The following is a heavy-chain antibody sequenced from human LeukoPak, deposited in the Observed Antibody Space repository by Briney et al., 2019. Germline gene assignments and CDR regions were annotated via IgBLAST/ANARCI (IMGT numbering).Heavy chain of an antibody. Sequence: SETLSLTCTVSGGSISDYYCSWMRQPPGKGLEWVRNIYYSGSTNYHPSLKSRLTISVDTSKNQFSLRLNSVTAADTAVYYCARRGYDSFSFDYWGQGALVTVSS. J-gene: IGHJ4*02. V-gene: IGHV4-59*01. CDR2: IYYSGST. D-gene: IGHD3-3*01. CDR3: ARRGYDSFSFDY. CDR1: GGSISDYY.